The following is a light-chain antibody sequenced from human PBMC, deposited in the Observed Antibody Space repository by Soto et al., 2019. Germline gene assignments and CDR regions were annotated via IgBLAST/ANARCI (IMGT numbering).Light chain of an antibody. CDR2: AAF. CDR1: QTTSTY. V-gene: IGKV1-39*01. Sequence: DIQMTQSPSSLSASVGDRVTITCRASQTTSTYLNWYLQKPGKAPKLLIYAAFTLQDGVPSRFSGSGSGTDFSLTISSLQPEDFATYFCQQTYDSPWTFGQGTTVEIK. CDR3: QQTYDSPWT. J-gene: IGKJ1*01.